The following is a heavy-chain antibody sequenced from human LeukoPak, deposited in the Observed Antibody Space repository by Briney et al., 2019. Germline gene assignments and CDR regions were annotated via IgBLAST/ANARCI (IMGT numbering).Heavy chain of an antibody. CDR3: ARAEYGGNAGGF. J-gene: IGHJ4*02. D-gene: IGHD4-23*01. CDR2: IRAKTYGGTT. CDR1: VFTFGDYA. V-gene: IGHV3-49*03. Sequence: QPGRSLRLSCTASVFTFGDYAMSWFRQAPGKGLEWVGFIRAKTYGGTTQYAASVKDRFTISRDDSKSIAYLQMNSLKTEDTAVYYCARAEYGGNAGGFWGQGTLVTVSS.